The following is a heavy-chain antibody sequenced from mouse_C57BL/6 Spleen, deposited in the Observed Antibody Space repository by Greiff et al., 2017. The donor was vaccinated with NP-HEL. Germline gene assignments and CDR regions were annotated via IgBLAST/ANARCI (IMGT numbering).Heavy chain of an antibody. CDR1: GFNIKGYY. V-gene: IGHV14-2*01. CDR2: IDPEDGVT. CDR3: ASTTVEEGFAY. D-gene: IGHD1-1*01. Sequence: VQLQQSGAELVKPGASVKLSCTASGFNIKGYYMPWVQQRTEQGLEWIGRIDPEDGVTKYAPKFQGKATITADTSSNTAYLQLSSLTSEDTAGYYCASTTVEEGFAYWGQGTLVTVSA. J-gene: IGHJ3*01.